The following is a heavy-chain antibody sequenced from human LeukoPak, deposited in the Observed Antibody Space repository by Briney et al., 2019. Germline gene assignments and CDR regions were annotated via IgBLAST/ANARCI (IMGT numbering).Heavy chain of an antibody. D-gene: IGHD3-22*01. Sequence: SETLSLTCTVSGGSISSYYWSWVRQPPGKGLEWSGYIYYSGSTNYNPSLTSRVTISVDTSKNQFSLKLSSVTAADTAVYYCATATTYYYDSSGYYYPLNAFDIWGQGTMVTVSS. CDR3: ATATTYYYDSSGYYYPLNAFDI. CDR1: GGSISSYY. CDR2: IYYSGST. V-gene: IGHV4-59*08. J-gene: IGHJ3*02.